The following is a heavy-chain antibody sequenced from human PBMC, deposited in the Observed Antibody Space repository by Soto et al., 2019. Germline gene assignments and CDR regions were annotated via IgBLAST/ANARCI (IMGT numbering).Heavy chain of an antibody. D-gene: IGHD4-17*01. CDR1: GGSFSGYY. V-gene: IGHV4-34*01. J-gene: IGHJ4*02. Sequence: PSETLSLTCAVYGGSFSGYYWSWIRQPPGKGLEWIGEINHSGSTNYNPSLKSRVTISVDTSKNQFSLKLSSVTAADTAVYYCARGSGLSFGDQRSPFDYSGQRTLVTVSS. CDR3: ARGSGLSFGDQRSPFDY. CDR2: INHSGST.